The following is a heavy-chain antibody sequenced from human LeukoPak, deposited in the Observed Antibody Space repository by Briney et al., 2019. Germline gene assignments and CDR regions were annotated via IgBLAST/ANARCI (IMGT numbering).Heavy chain of an antibody. CDR1: GGSFSGYY. CDR3: ARPAGYPGLNYFDY. J-gene: IGHJ4*02. D-gene: IGHD6-25*01. CDR2: INHSGST. V-gene: IGHV4-34*01. Sequence: PSETLSLTCAVYGGSFSGYYWSWIRQPPGKGLEWIGEINHSGSTSYNPSLKSRVTISVDTSKNQFSLKLSSVTAADTAVYYCARPAGYPGLNYFDYWGQGTLVTVSS.